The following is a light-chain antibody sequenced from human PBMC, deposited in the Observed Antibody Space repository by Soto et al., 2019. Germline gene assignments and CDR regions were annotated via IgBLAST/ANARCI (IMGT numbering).Light chain of an antibody. Sequence: AIRMTQSPSSLAASTGDGVIITARASQGISSYLAWYQQKPGKAPKLLIYAASTLQSGVPSRFSGSGSGTDFTLTISCLQSEDFATYYCQQSYSSPPTFGQGTKVDIK. CDR3: QQSYSSPPT. CDR2: AAS. CDR1: QGISSY. V-gene: IGKV1-8*01. J-gene: IGKJ1*01.